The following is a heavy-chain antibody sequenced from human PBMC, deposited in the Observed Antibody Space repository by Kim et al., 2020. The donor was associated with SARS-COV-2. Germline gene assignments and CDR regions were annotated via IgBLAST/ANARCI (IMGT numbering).Heavy chain of an antibody. Sequence: GSTNYNPSLKSRVTISVDKSKNQFSLKLSSVTAADTAVYYCARGGGNFDYWGQGTLVTVSS. CDR2: GST. V-gene: IGHV4-4*02. J-gene: IGHJ4*02. CDR3: ARGGGNFDY.